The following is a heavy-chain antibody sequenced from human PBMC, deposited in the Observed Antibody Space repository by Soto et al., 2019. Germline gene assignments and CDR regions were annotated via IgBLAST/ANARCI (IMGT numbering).Heavy chain of an antibody. CDR1: GGSLSRYY. D-gene: IGHD3-16*01. J-gene: IGHJ3*02. Sequence: PETLSLTCTVSGGSLSRYYWSWIRQPPGKGLEWIGYIYYSGSTNYNPSLKSRVTISVDTSKNQFSLKLSSVTAADTAVYYCARRYGWAFDIWGQGTMVTVSS. CDR2: IYYSGST. CDR3: ARRYGWAFDI. V-gene: IGHV4-59*08.